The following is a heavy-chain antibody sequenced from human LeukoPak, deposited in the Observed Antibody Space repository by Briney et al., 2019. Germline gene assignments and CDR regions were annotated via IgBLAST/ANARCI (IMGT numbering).Heavy chain of an antibody. D-gene: IGHD3-22*01. CDR3: ARSHYYDSSGYQYYFDY. CDR2: IIPIFGTA. Sequence: GASVKVSCKASGGTFSSYAISWVRQAPGQGLEWMGGIIPIFGTANYAQKFQGRVTITTDESTSTAYMELSSLRSEDTAVYYRARSHYYDSSGYQYYFDYWGQGTLVTVSS. CDR1: GGTFSSYA. V-gene: IGHV1-69*05. J-gene: IGHJ4*02.